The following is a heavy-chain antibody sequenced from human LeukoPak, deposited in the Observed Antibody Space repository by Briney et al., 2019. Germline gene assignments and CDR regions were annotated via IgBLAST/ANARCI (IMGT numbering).Heavy chain of an antibody. CDR2: IYYSGST. CDR3: ASLVDYGDYGYFDY. D-gene: IGHD4-17*01. J-gene: IGHJ4*02. V-gene: IGHV4-39*01. CDR1: GGSISSSSYY. Sequence: SETLSLTCTVSGGSISSSSYYWGWIRRPPGKGLEWIGSIYYSGSTYYNPSLKSRVTISVDTSKNQFSLKLSSVTAADTAVYYCASLVDYGDYGYFDYWGQGTLVTVSS.